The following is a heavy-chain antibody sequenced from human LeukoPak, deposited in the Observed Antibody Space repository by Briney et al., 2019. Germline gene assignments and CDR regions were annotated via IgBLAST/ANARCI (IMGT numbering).Heavy chain of an antibody. CDR1: GYTFSSYA. Sequence: GASVKVSCKASGYTFSSYAMHWVRQAPGQSLEWMGWINAGVGNTKYSQKFQGRITITRDTSASTAYMELSSLRSEDTAVYYCARDRSRYIAAALDYWGQGTLVTVSS. CDR2: INAGVGNT. V-gene: IGHV1-3*01. D-gene: IGHD6-13*01. CDR3: ARDRSRYIAAALDY. J-gene: IGHJ4*02.